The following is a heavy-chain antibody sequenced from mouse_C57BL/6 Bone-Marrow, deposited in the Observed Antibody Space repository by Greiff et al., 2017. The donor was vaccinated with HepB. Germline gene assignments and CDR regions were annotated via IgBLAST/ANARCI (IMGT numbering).Heavy chain of an antibody. Sequence: DVKLQESGPGLVKPSQSLSLTCSVTGYSITSGYYWNWIRQFPGNKLEWMGYISYDGSNNYNPSLKNRISITRDTSKNQFFLKLNSVTTEDTATYYCAREKGFAYWGQGTLVTVSA. CDR1: GYSITSGYY. V-gene: IGHV3-6*01. CDR3: AREKGFAY. CDR2: ISYDGSN. J-gene: IGHJ3*01.